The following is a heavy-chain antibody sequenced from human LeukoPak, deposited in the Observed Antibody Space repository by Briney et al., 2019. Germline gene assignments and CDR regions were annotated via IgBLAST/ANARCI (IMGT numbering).Heavy chain of an antibody. CDR2: ISTNTGNP. J-gene: IGHJ3*02. CDR3: ARGYLAEQWLVQPHAAFDI. D-gene: IGHD6-19*01. V-gene: IGHV7-4-1*02. CDR1: GYTFTSYA. Sequence: ASVKVSCKASGYTFTSYAMNWVRQAPGQGLEWMGWISTNTGNPTYAQGFTGRFVFSLDTSVSTAYLQISSLKAEDTAVYYCARGYLAEQWLVQPHAAFDIWGQGTMVTVSS.